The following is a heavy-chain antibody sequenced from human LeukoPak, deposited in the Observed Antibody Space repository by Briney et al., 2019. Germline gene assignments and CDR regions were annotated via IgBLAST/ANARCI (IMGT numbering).Heavy chain of an antibody. J-gene: IGHJ4*02. D-gene: IGHD6-19*01. V-gene: IGHV1-2*02. CDR3: ARVAVAGNKKNYFDY. Sequence: AASVKVSCKASGYTFTGYYMHWVRQAPGQGLEWMGWINPNSGGTNYAQKFQGRVTMTRDTSISTAYMELSRLRSDDTAVYYCARVAVAGNKKNYFDYWGQGTLVTVSS. CDR2: INPNSGGT. CDR1: GYTFTGYY.